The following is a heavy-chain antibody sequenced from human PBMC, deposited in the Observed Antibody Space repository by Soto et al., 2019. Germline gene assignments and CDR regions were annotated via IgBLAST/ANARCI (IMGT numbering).Heavy chain of an antibody. J-gene: IGHJ5*01. V-gene: IGHV4-59*01. D-gene: IGHD3-16*02. CDR3: AKDHRTLKLRLGELSPLDCDS. Sequence: PSETLSLTCTVSGGSISSYYWSWILHPPVKVLEWIGNIYHSGITNYNPSLKSRVTISGDTSKNQFSLKLSSVTTEDTALYHCAKDHRTLKLRLGELSPLDCDSWGQGTLVTVSS. CDR1: GGSISSYY. CDR2: IYHSGIT.